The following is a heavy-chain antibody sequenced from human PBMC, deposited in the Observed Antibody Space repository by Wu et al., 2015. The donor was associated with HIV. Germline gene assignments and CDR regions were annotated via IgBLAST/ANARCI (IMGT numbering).Heavy chain of an antibody. V-gene: IGHV1-18*01. CDR1: GYTFNTYG. CDR3: VRDQQWPTEYYHYYGMDV. D-gene: IGHD6-19*01. CDR2: INSYNGNT. J-gene: IGHJ6*02. Sequence: QVQLVQSRPEVKKPGASVTVSCRASGYTFNTYGISWVRQAPGRRALSGWEWINSYNGNTHYAQKVQDRVTLTTDTSTGTAYMELRSLRYDDTAVYYCVRDQQWPTEYYHYYGMDVWGQGTTVTVSS.